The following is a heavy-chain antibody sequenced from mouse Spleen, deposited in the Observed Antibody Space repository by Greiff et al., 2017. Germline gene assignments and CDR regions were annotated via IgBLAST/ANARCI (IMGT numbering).Heavy chain of an antibody. J-gene: IGHJ2*01. CDR3: ARSPNWAFDY. CDR1: GYTFTSYT. D-gene: IGHD4-1*02. Sequence: VQLQQSGAELARPGASVKMSCKASGYTFTSYTMHWVKQRPGQGLEWIGYINPSSGYTKYNQKFKDKATLTADKSSSTAYMQLSSLTSEDSAVYYCARSPNWAFDYWGQGTTLTVSS. V-gene: IGHV1-4*01. CDR2: INPSSGYT.